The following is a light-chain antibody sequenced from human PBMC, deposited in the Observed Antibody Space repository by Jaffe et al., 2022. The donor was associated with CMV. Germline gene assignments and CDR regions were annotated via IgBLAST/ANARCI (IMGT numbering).Light chain of an antibody. V-gene: IGKV3-15*01. CDR3: QQYNNWPRT. Sequence: EIVMTQSPATLSVSPGGGATLSCRASHSIRSNLAWYQQKPGQAPRLLIYDASTRATGIPVRFSGSGSGTEFTLIISSLQSEDFAVYFCQQYNNWPRTFGQGTKLEIK. J-gene: IGKJ2*01. CDR1: HSIRSN. CDR2: DAS.